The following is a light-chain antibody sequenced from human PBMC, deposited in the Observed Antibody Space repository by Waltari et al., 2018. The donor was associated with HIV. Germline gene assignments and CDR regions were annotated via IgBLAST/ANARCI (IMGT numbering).Light chain of an antibody. Sequence: IVMTQSPATLSVSPGERATLSCRASQSVSSNLAWYQQKPGQAPRLLIYGASTRATGIPDRFSGSGSGTDFTLTISRLEPEDSAVYFCHQYGGSPRTFGQGTKLEI. CDR3: HQYGGSPRT. J-gene: IGKJ2*01. CDR2: GAS. V-gene: IGKV3-20*01. CDR1: QSVSSN.